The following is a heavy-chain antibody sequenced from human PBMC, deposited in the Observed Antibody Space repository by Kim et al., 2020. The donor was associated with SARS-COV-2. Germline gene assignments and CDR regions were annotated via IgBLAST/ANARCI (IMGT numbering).Heavy chain of an antibody. CDR3: ARRTYCSSTSCGPYFDY. D-gene: IGHD2-2*01. V-gene: IGHV5-51*01. Sequence: GESLKISCKGSGYSFTSYWIGWVRQMPGKGLEWMGIIYPGDSDTRYSPSFQDQVTISADKSISTAYLQWSSLKASDTAMYYCARRTYCSSTSCGPYFDYWGQGTLVTVSS. CDR2: IYPGDSDT. J-gene: IGHJ4*02. CDR1: GYSFTSYW.